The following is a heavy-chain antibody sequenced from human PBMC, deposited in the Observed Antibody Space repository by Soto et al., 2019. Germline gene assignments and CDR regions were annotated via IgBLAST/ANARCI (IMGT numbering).Heavy chain of an antibody. CDR1: GDSMTKYY. CDR3: ARTVGAAYYFDF. Sequence: TLSLTCIVSGDSMTKYYWSWLRQPAGKGLEWIGRVYMSGSTNYNPSLKSRVTMSIDTSNNHFSLDLKSVTAADTAVYYCARTVGAAYYFDFWGQGALVTVSS. D-gene: IGHD1-26*01. J-gene: IGHJ4*02. V-gene: IGHV4-4*07. CDR2: VYMSGST.